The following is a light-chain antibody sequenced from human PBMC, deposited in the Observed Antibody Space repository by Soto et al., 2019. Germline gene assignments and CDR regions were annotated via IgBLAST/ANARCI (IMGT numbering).Light chain of an antibody. CDR1: QNINSW. V-gene: IGKV1-39*01. J-gene: IGKJ5*01. CDR2: AAS. CDR3: QQSYSTPIT. Sequence: DMHMTQSPSTLSASVGDRVTVTFRASQNINSWLAWYQQKPGKAPKLLIYAASSLQSGVPSRFSGSGSGTDFTLTISSLQPEDFATYYCQQSYSTPITFGQGTRLEIK.